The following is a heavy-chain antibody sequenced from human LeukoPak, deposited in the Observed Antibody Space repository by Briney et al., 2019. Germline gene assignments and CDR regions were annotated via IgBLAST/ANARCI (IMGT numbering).Heavy chain of an antibody. CDR2: IYWNDDK. CDR3: AHSSLPPTYCSSSSCPAYFDN. J-gene: IGHJ4*02. CDR1: GFSLSTSGVG. V-gene: IGHV2-5*01. Sequence: SGPTLVKPTQTLTLTCTFSGFSLSTSGVGVGWIRQPPGKALEWLALIYWNDDKRYSPSLKSRLTITKDTSKNQVVLTITNMDPVDTATYYCAHSSLPPTYCSSSSCPAYFDNWAQGTLVTVSS. D-gene: IGHD2-2*01.